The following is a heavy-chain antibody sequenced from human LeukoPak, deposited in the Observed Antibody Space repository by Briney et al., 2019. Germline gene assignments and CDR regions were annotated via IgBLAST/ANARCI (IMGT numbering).Heavy chain of an antibody. V-gene: IGHV4-39*01. CDR3: ARSKLGRRQYYYGSGSSYNWFDP. CDR1: GFTFSSYW. CDR2: IYYSGST. D-gene: IGHD3-10*01. J-gene: IGHJ5*02. Sequence: GSLRLSCAASGFTFSSYWMSWVRQPPGKGLEWIGCIYYSGSTYYNPSLKSRVTISVDTSKNQFSLKLSSVTAADTAVYYCARSKLGRRQYYYGSGSSYNWFDPWGQGTLVTVSS.